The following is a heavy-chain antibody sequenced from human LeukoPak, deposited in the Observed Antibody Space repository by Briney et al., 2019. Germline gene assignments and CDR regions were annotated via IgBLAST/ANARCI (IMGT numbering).Heavy chain of an antibody. D-gene: IGHD2-15*01. V-gene: IGHV5-51*01. CDR3: ARKSGRAFAI. Sequence: PGESLKISCNGSGYSFTNYWIGLGRQMPGKGVEWMGIIYPGDADARYSPSSQGRVTTSAQKTISTAYLQWSSLTASDTAMYYCARKSGRAFAIWGQGTMVTVSS. J-gene: IGHJ3*02. CDR1: GYSFTNYW. CDR2: IYPGDADA.